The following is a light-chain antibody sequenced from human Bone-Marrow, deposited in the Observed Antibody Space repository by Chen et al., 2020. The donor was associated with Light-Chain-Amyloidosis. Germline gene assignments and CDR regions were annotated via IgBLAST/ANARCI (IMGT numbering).Light chain of an antibody. CDR3: QQYNNWPLT. CDR1: QSIRGN. Sequence: MTQSTVALSVSPGDTATLSSRASQSIRGNLAWYQQRTGQAPRRLIYGASARATGIPARFSGSGFETDFTLTISTIQSEDFAVYYCQQYNNWPLTFGQGTRVDIK. V-gene: IGKV3-15*01. J-gene: IGKJ1*01. CDR2: GAS.